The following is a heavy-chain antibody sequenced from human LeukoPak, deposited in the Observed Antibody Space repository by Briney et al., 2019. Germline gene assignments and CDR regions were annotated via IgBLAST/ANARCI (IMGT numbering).Heavy chain of an antibody. D-gene: IGHD2-15*01. V-gene: IGHV4-34*01. J-gene: IGHJ5*02. Sequence: SETLSLTCTVSSGSISTYYWSWIRQPPGKGLEWIGEINHRGSTNYNPSLKGRVIISVDTSKNQFSPRLTSVTAADTAVYYCARGTVVAAISWFDPWGQGTLVTVSS. CDR2: INHRGST. CDR1: SGSISTYY. CDR3: ARGTVVAAISWFDP.